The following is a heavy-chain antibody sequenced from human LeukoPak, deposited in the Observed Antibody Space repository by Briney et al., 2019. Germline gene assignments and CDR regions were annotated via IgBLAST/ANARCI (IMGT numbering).Heavy chain of an antibody. V-gene: IGHV1-24*01. J-gene: IGHJ4*02. Sequence: ASVKVSCKGSGYTLTEFSIHWVRQAPGKRLEWMVGFDPEHGETIYAQKFQGRVTMTEYTSTDTAYMELSSLRSEDTAVYYCATSPGHYFDRGGYIYDYWGQGTLVTVSS. CDR1: GYTLTEFS. CDR2: FDPEHGET. D-gene: IGHD3-22*01. CDR3: ATSPGHYFDRGGYIYDY.